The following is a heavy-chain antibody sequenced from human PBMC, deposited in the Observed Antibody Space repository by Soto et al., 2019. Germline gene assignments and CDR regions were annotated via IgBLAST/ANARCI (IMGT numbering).Heavy chain of an antibody. CDR1: CGSISSYY. CDR3: ARSEGRY. J-gene: IGHJ4*02. Sequence: PSETLSLTCTVSCGSISSYYWSWIRQPPGNGLYCIGYIYYSVITNXXPSLKSRXXISVDTSKNHXSLKLXSVTAADTAVYYCARSEGRYWGQGTLVTVSS. CDR2: IYYSVIT. V-gene: IGHV4-59*01.